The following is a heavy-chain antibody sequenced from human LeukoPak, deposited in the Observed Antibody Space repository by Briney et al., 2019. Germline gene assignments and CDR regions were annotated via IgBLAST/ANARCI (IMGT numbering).Heavy chain of an antibody. Sequence: PGRSLRLSCAASGFTFSSYGMHWVRQAPGKGLEWVAVIWYDGSNKYYADSVKGRFTISRDNSKNTLYLQMNSLRAEDTDVYYCAKQPFRTYYYGSGSYSPPDYWGQGTLVTVSS. CDR1: GFTFSSYG. CDR3: AKQPFRTYYYGSGSYSPPDY. CDR2: IWYDGSNK. D-gene: IGHD3-10*01. J-gene: IGHJ4*02. V-gene: IGHV3-33*06.